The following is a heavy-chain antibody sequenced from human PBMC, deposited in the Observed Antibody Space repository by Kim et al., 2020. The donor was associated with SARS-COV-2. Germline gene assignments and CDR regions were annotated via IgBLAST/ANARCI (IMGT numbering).Heavy chain of an antibody. CDR2: ISYDGSNK. D-gene: IGHD3-9*01. CDR1: GFTFSSYA. J-gene: IGHJ4*01. Sequence: GGSLRLSCAASGFTFSSYAMHWVRQAPGKGLEWVAVISYDGSNKYYADSVKGRFTISRDNSKNTLYLQMNSLRAEDTAVYYCARDAKDDILTGYPLDYWG. V-gene: IGHV3-30*04. CDR3: ARDAKDDILTGYPLDY.